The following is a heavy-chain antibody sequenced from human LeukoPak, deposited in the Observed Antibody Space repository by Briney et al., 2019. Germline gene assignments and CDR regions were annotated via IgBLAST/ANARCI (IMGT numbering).Heavy chain of an antibody. J-gene: IGHJ6*02. CDR1: GDSVSSNSAA. Sequence: SQTLSLTCAISGDSVSSNSAAWNWIRQSPSRGLEWLGRTYYRSKWYNDYAVSVKSRITINPDTSKNQSSLRLNSVTPEDTAVYYCARALNHDFWSGYYYYYYGMDVWGQGTTVTVSS. CDR3: ARALNHDFWSGYYYYYYGMDV. V-gene: IGHV6-1*01. CDR2: TYYRSKWYN. D-gene: IGHD3-3*01.